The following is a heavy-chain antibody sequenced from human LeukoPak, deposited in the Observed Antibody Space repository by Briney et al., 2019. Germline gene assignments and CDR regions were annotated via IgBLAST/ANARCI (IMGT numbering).Heavy chain of an antibody. J-gene: IGHJ4*02. CDR1: GFTFSSYA. CDR3: AKDIRKSGYSSSWYYFDY. Sequence: GGSLRLSCAASGFTFSSYAMSWVRQAPGKGLEWVSAISGSGGSTYYADSVKGRFTISRDNSKNTLYLQMNSLRAEDTAVYCCAKDIRKSGYSSSWYYFDYWGQGTLVTVSS. V-gene: IGHV3-23*01. CDR2: ISGSGGST. D-gene: IGHD6-13*01.